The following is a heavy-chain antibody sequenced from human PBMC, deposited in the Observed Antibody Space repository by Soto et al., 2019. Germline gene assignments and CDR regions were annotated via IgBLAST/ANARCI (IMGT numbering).Heavy chain of an antibody. CDR3: ARGVELRYFDGLSYNYMDV. CDR1: GYTFTSYD. V-gene: IGHV1-8*01. CDR2: MNPNSGNT. J-gene: IGHJ6*03. D-gene: IGHD3-9*01. Sequence: QVQLVQSGAEVKKPGASVKVSCKASGYTFTSYDINWVRQATGQGLEWMGWMNPNSGNTGYAQKFQGRVTITTNTSISTAYMELSSLRSEDTAVYYCARGVELRYFDGLSYNYMDVWGKGTTVTVSS.